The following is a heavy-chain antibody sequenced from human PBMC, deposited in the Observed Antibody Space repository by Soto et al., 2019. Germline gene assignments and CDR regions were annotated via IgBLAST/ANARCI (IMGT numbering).Heavy chain of an antibody. Sequence: GSLRLSCEDSGFTFKTYAMTWVRQAPGMGLEWVSSISDSGYTTYYADSVKGRFTISRDNSKSTLYLQMNSLRADDTAVYYCAPADRGAYYYHQQYSWGQGSPVTFSS. CDR1: GFTFKTYA. CDR2: ISDSGYTT. J-gene: IGHJ4*02. CDR3: APADRGAYYYHQQYS. V-gene: IGHV3-23*01. D-gene: IGHD3-22*01.